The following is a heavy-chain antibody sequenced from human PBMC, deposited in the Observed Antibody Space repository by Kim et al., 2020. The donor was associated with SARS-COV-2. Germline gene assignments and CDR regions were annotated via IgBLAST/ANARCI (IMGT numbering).Heavy chain of an antibody. J-gene: IGHJ4*02. CDR3: AAYDAVKGSFAY. D-gene: IGHD3-16*01. V-gene: IGHV3-74*01. Sequence: YGVFVKGRFTISRDNAGNTVYLQMNSLRAEDTSVYFCAAYDAVKGSFAYWGQGALVTVSS.